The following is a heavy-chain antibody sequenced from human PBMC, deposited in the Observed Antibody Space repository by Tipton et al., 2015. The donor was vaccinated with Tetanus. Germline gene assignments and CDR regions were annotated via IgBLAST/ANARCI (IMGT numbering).Heavy chain of an antibody. CDR3: AGTGYSYGLPYYYYGMDV. CDR2: INHSGST. J-gene: IGHJ6*02. D-gene: IGHD5-18*01. Sequence: TLSLTCAVYGGSFSGYYWSWIRQPPGKGLEWIGEINHSGSTNYNPSLKSRVTISVDTSKNQFSLKLSSVTAADTAVYYCAGTGYSYGLPYYYYGMDVWGQGTTVTVSS. V-gene: IGHV4-34*01. CDR1: GGSFSGYY.